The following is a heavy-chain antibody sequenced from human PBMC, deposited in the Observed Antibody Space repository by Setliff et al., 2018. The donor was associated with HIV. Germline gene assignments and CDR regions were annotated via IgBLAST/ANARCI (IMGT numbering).Heavy chain of an antibody. J-gene: IGHJ4*02. CDR2: INHGGDT. D-gene: IGHD3-10*01. CDR3: ASRRGIEFYFDI. CDR1: GQSISGYY. V-gene: IGHV4-34*01. Sequence: KPSETLSLTCAVYGQSISGYYWSWIRQTPGKGLEWIGEINHGGDTNYNPSLKSRVTISVGSSYNHFSLKLSSVTAADTGVYYCASRRGIEFYFDIWGQGTQVTVSS.